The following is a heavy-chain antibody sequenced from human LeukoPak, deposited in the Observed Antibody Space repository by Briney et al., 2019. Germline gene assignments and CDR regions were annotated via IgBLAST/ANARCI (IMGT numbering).Heavy chain of an antibody. CDR2: ITGSGSDT. Sequence: GGSLRLSCEASGFTFSSYAMNWVRQVPGKGLEWVSSITGSGSDTYFVDSVKGRFTISRDNSKNTLYLQLNSLRAEDTAVYYCARGTEGYCSGTICYPFDYWGRGTLVTVSS. J-gene: IGHJ4*02. CDR3: ARGTEGYCSGTICYPFDY. CDR1: GFTFSSYA. D-gene: IGHD2-15*01. V-gene: IGHV3-23*01.